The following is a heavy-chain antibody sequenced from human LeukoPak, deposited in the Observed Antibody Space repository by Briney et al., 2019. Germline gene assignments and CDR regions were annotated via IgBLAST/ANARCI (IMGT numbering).Heavy chain of an antibody. CDR3: ARDLARGYSYGYNAFDI. CDR2: ITAGNGNT. Sequence: ASVKVSCKASGYSFSSYGIGWVRQAPRHGLEWMGWITAGNGNTNYEQKVQGRVTMTTDTSTSTAYMELRSLRSDDTAVYFCARDLARGYSYGYNAFDIWGQGTMVTVSS. CDR1: GYSFSSYG. J-gene: IGHJ3*02. D-gene: IGHD5-18*01. V-gene: IGHV1-18*01.